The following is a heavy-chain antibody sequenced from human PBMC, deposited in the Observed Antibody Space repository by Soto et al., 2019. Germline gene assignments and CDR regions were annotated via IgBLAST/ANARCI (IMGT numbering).Heavy chain of an antibody. CDR1: GFTFSSYS. V-gene: IGHV3-21*01. CDR3: ARTSSGSHFDY. J-gene: IGHJ4*02. D-gene: IGHD3-22*01. CDR2: ISRSSSYI. Sequence: EVQLVESGGGLVKPGGSLRLSCAASGFTFSSYSMNWVRQAPGKGLEWVSSISRSSSYIYYADSVKGRFTISRDNAKNSLYLQMNSLRAEDTAVYYCARTSSGSHFDYWGQGTLVTVSS.